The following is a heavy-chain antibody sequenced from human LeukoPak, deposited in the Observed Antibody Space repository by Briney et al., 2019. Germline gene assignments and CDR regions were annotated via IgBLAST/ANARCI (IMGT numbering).Heavy chain of an antibody. CDR2: IYYSGST. V-gene: IGHV4-59*08. CDR3: ARRAKGSSGYYYYFDY. Sequence: PSETLSLTCTVSGGSISSYYWSWIRQPPGKGLEWIGYIYYSGSTNYNPSLKSRVTISVDTSKNQFSLKLSSVTAADTAVYYGARRAKGSSGYYYYFDYWGQGTLVTVSS. CDR1: GGSISSYY. D-gene: IGHD3-22*01. J-gene: IGHJ4*02.